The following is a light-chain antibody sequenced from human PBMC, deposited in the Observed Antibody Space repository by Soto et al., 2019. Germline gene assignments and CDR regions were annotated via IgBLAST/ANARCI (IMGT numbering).Light chain of an antibody. CDR2: GND. CDR1: SDKIGRNF. CDR3: AARAARLSGVV. J-gene: IGLJ3*02. Sequence: QSVLTQPPSASVTLGQRLTIPCSGSSDKIGRNFVFGSRHLPVTAPKVLSYGNDQRPSAVPGRISGSKSGDSASLAISRLRPEDEVDYYGAARAARLSGVVFGGGTK. V-gene: IGLV1-47*01.